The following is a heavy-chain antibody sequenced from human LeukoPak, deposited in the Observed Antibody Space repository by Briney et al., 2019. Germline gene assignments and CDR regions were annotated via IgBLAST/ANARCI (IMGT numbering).Heavy chain of an antibody. D-gene: IGHD2-2*01. V-gene: IGHV3-48*04. CDR3: ASIGIVVPAAAFDY. Sequence: GGSLRLSCAASGFTFSSYSMSWIRQAPGKGLEWVSYISSSGSTIYYADSVKGRFTISRDNAKNSLYLQMNSLRAEDTAVYYCASIGIVVPAAAFDYWGQGTLVTVSS. CDR2: ISSSGSTI. J-gene: IGHJ4*02. CDR1: GFTFSSYS.